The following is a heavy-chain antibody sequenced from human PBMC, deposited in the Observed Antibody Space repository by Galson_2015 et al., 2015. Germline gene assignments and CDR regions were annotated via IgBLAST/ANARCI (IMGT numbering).Heavy chain of an antibody. CDR3: ARRSYYGGDSNWYFDV. V-gene: IGHV5-51*01. CDR2: IYPGDSDT. J-gene: IGHJ2*01. Sequence: QSGAEVKKPGESLTISCRGSGSTFTSYWIAWVRQMPGKGLEWMGIIYPGDSDTKYSPSFEGQVLITADKSLTTAYLHWGSLKASDSAMYYCARRSYYGGDSNWYFDVWGPGTLVSVSS. CDR1: GSTFTSYW. D-gene: IGHD4-23*01.